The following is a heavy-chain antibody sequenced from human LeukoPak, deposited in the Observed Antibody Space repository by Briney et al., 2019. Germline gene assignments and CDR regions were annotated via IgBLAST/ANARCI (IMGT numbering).Heavy chain of an antibody. J-gene: IGHJ4*02. CDR1: GFTFSSYA. D-gene: IGHD2-2*01. Sequence: GGSLRLSCAASGFTFSSYAMSWVRQAPGKGLEWVAFIRYDGGNKYYADSVKGRFTISRDNSKNTLYLQMNSLRAEDTAVYYCAKDRRYCSSTSCLESWADYFDYWGQGTLVTVSS. V-gene: IGHV3-30*02. CDR2: IRYDGGNK. CDR3: AKDRRYCSSTSCLESWADYFDY.